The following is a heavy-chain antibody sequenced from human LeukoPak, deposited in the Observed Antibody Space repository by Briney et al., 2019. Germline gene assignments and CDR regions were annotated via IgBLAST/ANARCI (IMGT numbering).Heavy chain of an antibody. CDR2: ISSSSSYI. V-gene: IGHV3-21*01. Sequence: GGSLRLSCAASGFTFSSYSMIWVRQAPGKGLEWVSSISSSSSYIYYADSVKGRFTISRDNAKNSLYLQMNSLRAEDTAVYYCARAPLYDSSGYYSESFDIWGQGTMVTVSS. D-gene: IGHD3-22*01. J-gene: IGHJ3*02. CDR3: ARAPLYDSSGYYSESFDI. CDR1: GFTFSSYS.